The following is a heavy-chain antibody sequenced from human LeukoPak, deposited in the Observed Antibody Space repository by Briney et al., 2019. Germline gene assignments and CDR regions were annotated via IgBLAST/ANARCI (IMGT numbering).Heavy chain of an antibody. Sequence: GGSLRLSCAASGFTFSSYEMNWVRQAPGKGLEWVSYISSSGSTIYYADSVKGRFTISRDNAKNSLYLQMNSLRAEDTAVYYCARESAYGSGSYDDFDYWGQGTLVTVSS. CDR1: GFTFSSYE. J-gene: IGHJ4*02. V-gene: IGHV3-48*03. CDR2: ISSSGSTI. D-gene: IGHD3-10*01. CDR3: ARESAYGSGSYDDFDY.